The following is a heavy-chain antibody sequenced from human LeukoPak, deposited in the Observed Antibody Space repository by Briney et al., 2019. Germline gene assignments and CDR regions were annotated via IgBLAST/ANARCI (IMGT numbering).Heavy chain of an antibody. V-gene: IGHV4-34*01. J-gene: IGHJ3*02. CDR1: GGSFSGYY. Sequence: SETLSLTCAVYGGSFSGYYWSWIRQPPGKGLEWIGEINHSGSTNYNPSLKSRVTISVDTSKNQFSLKLSSVTAADTAVYYCARGWVTSRGAFDIWGQGTMVTVSS. D-gene: IGHD4-23*01. CDR2: INHSGST. CDR3: ARGWVTSRGAFDI.